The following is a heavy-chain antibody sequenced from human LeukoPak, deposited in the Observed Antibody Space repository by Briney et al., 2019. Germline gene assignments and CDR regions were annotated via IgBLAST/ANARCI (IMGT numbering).Heavy chain of an antibody. CDR2: IGIRGDT. V-gene: IGHV3-13*01. Sequence: GGSLRLSCVASGFTFSNYDMHWVRQGTEKGLEWVSGIGIRGDTHYPDSVKGRFTISRDNAKNSLYLQMNSLRAEDTALYYCAKDMLPRLVAAGVDYWGQGTLVTVSS. CDR1: GFTFSNYD. CDR3: AKDMLPRLVAAGVDY. J-gene: IGHJ4*02. D-gene: IGHD6-13*01.